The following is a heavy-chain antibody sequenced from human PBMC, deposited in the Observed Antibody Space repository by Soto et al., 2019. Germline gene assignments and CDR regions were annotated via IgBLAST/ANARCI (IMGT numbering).Heavy chain of an antibody. CDR1: GYSFTSYY. Sequence: GASVKVSCKAPGYSFTSYYMHLLRHAPGQGLEWMGWINPNSGGTNYAQKFQGWVTMTRDTSISTAYMELSRLRSDDTAVYYCARAHCGGDCYSGVEYWGQGTLVTVSS. CDR2: INPNSGGT. J-gene: IGHJ4*02. V-gene: IGHV1-2*04. CDR3: ARAHCGGDCYSGVEY. D-gene: IGHD2-21*02.